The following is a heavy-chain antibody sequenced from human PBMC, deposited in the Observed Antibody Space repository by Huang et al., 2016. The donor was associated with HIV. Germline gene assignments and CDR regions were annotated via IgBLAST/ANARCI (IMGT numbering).Heavy chain of an antibody. CDR3: VRDQGRLAVGGIDNWFDP. CDR1: GDSVRSNY. D-gene: IGHD6-19*01. Sequence: QVRLQESGPGLVKPSETLSLSCTVSGDSVRSNYWGWIRHPPGKGLEWIGAVYDSGTNKYHPRLMSRITISVDTSKNGFSLNITSVSAADTAMYFCVRDQGRLAVGGIDNWFDPWGQGALVTVSS. CDR2: VYDSGTN. V-gene: IGHV4-59*02. J-gene: IGHJ5*02.